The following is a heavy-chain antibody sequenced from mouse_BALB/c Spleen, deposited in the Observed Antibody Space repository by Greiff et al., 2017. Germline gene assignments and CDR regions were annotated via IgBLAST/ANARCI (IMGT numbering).Heavy chain of an antibody. D-gene: IGHD1-1*01. CDR2: IWSDGST. V-gene: IGHV2-6-2*01. J-gene: IGHJ4*01. Sequence: VKLVESGPDLVAPSQSLSITCTVSGFSLTSYGVHWVRQPPGKGLEWLVVIWSDGSTTYNSALKSRLSISKDNSKSQVFLKMNSLQTDDTAMYYCARQGYYGSSYDYAMDYWGQGTSVTVSS. CDR3: ARQGYYGSSYDYAMDY. CDR1: GFSLTSYG.